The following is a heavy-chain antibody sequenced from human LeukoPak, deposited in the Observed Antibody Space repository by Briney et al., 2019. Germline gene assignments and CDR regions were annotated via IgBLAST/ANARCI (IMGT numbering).Heavy chain of an antibody. CDR2: IRYDASNQ. CDR1: GFTFSSYG. CDR3: AGSNSETYYGYFDY. Sequence: GSLRLSCAASGFTFSSYGMHWVRQAPGKGLEWVASIRYDASNQYYADSVKGRFTTSRDNSKNMLYLQMNSLRTEDTALYYCAGSNSETYYGYFDYWGQGTLVTVSS. J-gene: IGHJ4*02. D-gene: IGHD3-10*01. V-gene: IGHV3-30*02.